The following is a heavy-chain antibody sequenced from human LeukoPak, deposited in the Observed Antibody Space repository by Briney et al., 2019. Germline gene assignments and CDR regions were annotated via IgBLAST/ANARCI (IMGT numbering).Heavy chain of an antibody. D-gene: IGHD3-22*01. CDR1: GGSISSYY. Sequence: SGTLFLTRTVSGGSISSYYWSWIRQPPGKGLEWSGYIYTSGSTNYNPSLKSRVTISVDTSKNQYSLKLSSVTAADTAVYYCARLCPYYYDSSGYWIGYYYGMDVWGQGTTVTVSS. V-gene: IGHV4-4*09. CDR3: ARLCPYYYDSSGYWIGYYYGMDV. J-gene: IGHJ6*02. CDR2: IYTSGST.